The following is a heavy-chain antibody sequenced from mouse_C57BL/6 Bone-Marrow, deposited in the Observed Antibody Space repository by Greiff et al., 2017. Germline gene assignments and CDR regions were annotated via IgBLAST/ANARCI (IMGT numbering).Heavy chain of an antibody. CDR3: TLYYYEDLEY. CDR2: IDPENGDT. Sequence: VQLQQSGAELVRPGASVKLSCTASGFNIKDDYMHWVKQRPEQGLEWIGWIDPENGDTEYASKFQGKATITADTSSNTAYLQLSSLTSEDTAVYYCTLYYYEDLEYWGQGTTLTVSS. CDR1: GFNIKDDY. J-gene: IGHJ2*01. D-gene: IGHD1-1*01. V-gene: IGHV14-4*01.